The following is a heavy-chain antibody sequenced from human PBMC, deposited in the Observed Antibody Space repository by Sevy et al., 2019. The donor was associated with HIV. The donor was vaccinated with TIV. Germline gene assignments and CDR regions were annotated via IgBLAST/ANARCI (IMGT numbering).Heavy chain of an antibody. J-gene: IGHJ6*02. CDR1: GGSFSGYY. Sequence: SETLSLTCAVYGGSFSGYYWSCIRQPPGKGLEWIGEINHSGSTNYNPSLKSRVTISVDTSKNQFSLKLSSVTAADTAVYYCARVPSASAYYYYGMDVWGQGTTVTVSS. CDR3: ARVPSASAYYYYGMDV. V-gene: IGHV4-34*01. D-gene: IGHD1-26*01. CDR2: INHSGST.